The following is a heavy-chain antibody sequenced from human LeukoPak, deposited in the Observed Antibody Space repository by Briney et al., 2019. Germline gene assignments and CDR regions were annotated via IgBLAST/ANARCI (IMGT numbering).Heavy chain of an antibody. D-gene: IGHD6-13*01. CDR2: INPTGGST. Sequence: ASVKVSCTASGYIFSNYYMHWVRQAPGQGLEWMGIINPTGGSTSSAQKFQGRVTMTRDTSTSTVYMELSSLRSEDTAVYYCARGGSIAAAGGQSDYWGQGTLVTVSS. CDR3: ARGGSIAAAGGQSDY. J-gene: IGHJ4*02. CDR1: GYIFSNYY. V-gene: IGHV1-46*01.